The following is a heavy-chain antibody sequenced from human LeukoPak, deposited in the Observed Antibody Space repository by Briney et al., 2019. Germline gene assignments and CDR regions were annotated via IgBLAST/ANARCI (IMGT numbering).Heavy chain of an antibody. CDR3: ARLTTKTSVVPPDFDF. J-gene: IGHJ4*02. V-gene: IGHV4-59*01. D-gene: IGHD4-23*01. CDR1: GGSISGYY. CDR2: IHYSGTT. Sequence: SETLSLTCSVSGGSISGYYWSWIRQPPGKGLEWIAYIHYSGTTNYNASLKSRVIISLDTSKNQFSLNLRSVTAADTAVYYCARLTTKTSVVPPDFDFWGQGILVTVSS.